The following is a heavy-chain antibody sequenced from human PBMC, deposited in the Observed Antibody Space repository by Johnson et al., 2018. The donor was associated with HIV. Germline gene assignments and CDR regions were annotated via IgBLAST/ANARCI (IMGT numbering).Heavy chain of an antibody. D-gene: IGHD4-23*01. CDR2: IHWNGGRT. J-gene: IGHJ3*01. Sequence: MLLVESGGGVVQPGRSLRLSCAASGFTFDDYGMSWVRQAPGKGLEWVSGIHWNGGRTGSAGPVEGRFTISRDNSKNTLYLQMNSLRAEDTAVYYCAKLRWAWGAAFDVWGQGTMVTVSS. CDR3: AKLRWAWGAAFDV. V-gene: IGHV3-20*04. CDR1: GFTFDDYG.